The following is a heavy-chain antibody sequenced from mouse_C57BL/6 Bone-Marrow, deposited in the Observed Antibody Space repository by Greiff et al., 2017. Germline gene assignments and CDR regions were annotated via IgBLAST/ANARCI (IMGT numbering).Heavy chain of an antibody. J-gene: IGHJ2*01. CDR1: GYTFTDYE. D-gene: IGHD4-1*01. CDR2: IDPETGGT. V-gene: IGHV1-15*01. CDR3: TSEAGTVGD. Sequence: QVQLQQSGAELVRPGASVTLSCKASGYTFTDYEMHWVKQTPVHGLEWIGAIDPETGGTAYNQKFKGKAILTADKSSSTAYMELRSLTSEVSAVYYCTSEAGTVGDWGQGTTLTVSS.